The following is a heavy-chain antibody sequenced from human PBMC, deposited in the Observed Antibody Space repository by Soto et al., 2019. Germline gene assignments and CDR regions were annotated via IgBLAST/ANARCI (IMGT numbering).Heavy chain of an antibody. CDR1: GGSVSSGDYY. V-gene: IGHV4-39*01. CDR3: ASPKIAFYNWFDP. D-gene: IGHD3-3*02. Sequence: SETLSLTCIVSGGSVSSGDYYWSWIRQAPGKGLEWIGCIFYSGSTYYNPSLKSRVTLSVDTSKNQFSLKLSSVTAADTAVYYCASPKIAFYNWFDPWGQGTLVTVSS. CDR2: IFYSGST. J-gene: IGHJ5*02.